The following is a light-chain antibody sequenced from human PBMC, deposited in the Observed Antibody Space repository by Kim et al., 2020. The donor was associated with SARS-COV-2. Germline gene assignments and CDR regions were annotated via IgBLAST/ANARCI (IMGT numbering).Light chain of an antibody. V-gene: IGKV1-12*01. J-gene: IGKJ4*01. Sequence: ASVGDRVTITCRASQGISSWLAWYQQKPGKAPKLLIYAASSLPTGVPSRFSGSGSGTDYTITISDLQPDDFATYYCQQGASFPLTFGGGTKVDIK. CDR1: QGISSW. CDR3: QQGASFPLT. CDR2: AAS.